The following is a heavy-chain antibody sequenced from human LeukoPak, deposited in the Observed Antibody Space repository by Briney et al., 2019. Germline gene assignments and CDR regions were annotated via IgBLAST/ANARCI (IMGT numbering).Heavy chain of an antibody. D-gene: IGHD2-15*01. CDR2: INSDGSST. V-gene: IGHV3-74*01. CDR3: ARSVAVVTATFGY. J-gene: IGHJ4*02. Sequence: GGSLRLSCAASGFTFNSYWMHWVRQAPGKGVVWVSRINSDGSSTSYADSVKGRFTISRDNAKHTLYLQMNSLRAEDTAVYYCARSVAVVTATFGYWGQGTLVTVSS. CDR1: GFTFNSYW.